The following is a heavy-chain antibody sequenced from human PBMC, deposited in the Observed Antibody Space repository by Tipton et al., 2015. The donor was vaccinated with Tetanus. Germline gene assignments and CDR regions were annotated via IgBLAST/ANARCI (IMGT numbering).Heavy chain of an antibody. CDR3: ARRRSAVLSCGYHWYFDL. V-gene: IGHV5-51*01. CDR1: GYNFSHYS. J-gene: IGHJ2*01. CDR2: IDPRDSAA. D-gene: IGHD3-22*01. Sequence: QLVQSGADVKKPGESLKISCQGYGYNFSHYSIGWVRQMPGKGLEWVGIIDPRDSAARYGPSFRGQVIISAGKSISTTSLQWGSLTASDTGIYYCARRRSAVLSCGYHWYFDLWGRGTMVTVSS.